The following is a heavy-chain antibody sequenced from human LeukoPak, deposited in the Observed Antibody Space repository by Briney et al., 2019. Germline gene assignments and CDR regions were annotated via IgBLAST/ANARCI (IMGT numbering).Heavy chain of an antibody. Sequence: SETLSLTCAVHGESLSGSYVTWVRPPPGKGLEWIGEINQSGNTNYSPSLKSRLTMSIDTSKNQISLNLTSATTADTAVYFCARGILRYDWTDTDVRAFHYYYYMDVWGPGITVIVSS. CDR3: ARGILRYDWTDTDVRAFHYYYYMDV. V-gene: IGHV4-34*01. J-gene: IGHJ6*03. D-gene: IGHD1-20*01. CDR2: INQSGNT. CDR1: GESLSGSY.